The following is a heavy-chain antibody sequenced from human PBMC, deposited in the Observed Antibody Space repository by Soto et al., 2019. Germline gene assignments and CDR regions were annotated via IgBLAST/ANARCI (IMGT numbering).Heavy chain of an antibody. D-gene: IGHD5-12*01. CDR1: GYSFTSYW. CDR3: AGRYSGYDFSYYGMDV. Sequence: GESLKISCKGSGYSFTSYWISWVRQMPGKGLEWMGRIDPSDSYTNYSPSFQGHVTISADKSISTAYLQWSSLKASDTAMYYCAGRYSGYDFSYYGMDVWGQGTTVTVSS. V-gene: IGHV5-10-1*01. J-gene: IGHJ6*02. CDR2: IDPSDSYT.